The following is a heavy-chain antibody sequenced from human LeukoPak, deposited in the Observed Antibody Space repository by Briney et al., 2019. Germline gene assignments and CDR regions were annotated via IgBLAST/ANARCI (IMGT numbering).Heavy chain of an antibody. J-gene: IGHJ5*02. Sequence: ESLKISCKGSGYSFTSYWIGWVRQMPGKGLEWMGIIYPGDSDTRYSPSFQGQVTISVDKSISTAYLQWSSLKASDTAMYYCARQEYCSGGSCYTWFDPWGQGTLVTVSS. V-gene: IGHV5-51*01. D-gene: IGHD2-15*01. CDR2: IYPGDSDT. CDR3: ARQEYCSGGSCYTWFDP. CDR1: GYSFTSYW.